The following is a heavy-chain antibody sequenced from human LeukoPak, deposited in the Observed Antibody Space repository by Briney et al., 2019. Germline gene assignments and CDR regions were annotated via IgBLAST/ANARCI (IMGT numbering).Heavy chain of an antibody. CDR2: ISSSSSTI. J-gene: IGHJ3*02. CDR1: GFTFSLYS. Sequence: AGGSLRLSCAASGFTFSLYSVNWVRQAPGKGLEWVSYISSSSSTIYYADSVKGRFTISRDNSKNTLYLQMNSLRAEDTAVYYCAKDRWGAVAGTGDAFDIWGQGTMVTVSS. D-gene: IGHD6-19*01. V-gene: IGHV3-48*01. CDR3: AKDRWGAVAGTGDAFDI.